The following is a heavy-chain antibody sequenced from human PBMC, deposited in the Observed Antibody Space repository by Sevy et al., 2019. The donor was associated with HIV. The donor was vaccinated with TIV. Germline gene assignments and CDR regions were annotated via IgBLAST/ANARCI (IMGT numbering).Heavy chain of an antibody. CDR3: ARRNDFDI. CDR2: VYYTGGT. V-gene: IGHV4-59*08. J-gene: IGHJ3*02. Sequence: SETLSLTCTVSGGSINSDHWNWIRQPPGKGLEWIGYVYYTGGTNYNPSLKNRVTISVDRTKNQFSLKLTSVTAADTAVYYCARRNDFDIWGQGTMVTFSS. CDR1: GGSINSDH.